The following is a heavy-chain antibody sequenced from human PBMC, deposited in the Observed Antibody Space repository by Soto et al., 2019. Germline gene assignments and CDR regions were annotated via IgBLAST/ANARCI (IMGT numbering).Heavy chain of an antibody. Sequence: PSQTLSLTCAISGDSVSSNSAAWNWIRQSPSRGLEWLGRTYYRSKWYNDYAVSVKSRITINPDTSKNQFSLHLNSVTPEDTAVYYCARDILAGSSSSYYYYCMDVWGQGTTVTVSS. J-gene: IGHJ6*02. D-gene: IGHD6-6*01. CDR2: TYYRSKWYN. CDR3: ARDILAGSSSSYYYYCMDV. CDR1: GDSVSSNSAA. V-gene: IGHV6-1*01.